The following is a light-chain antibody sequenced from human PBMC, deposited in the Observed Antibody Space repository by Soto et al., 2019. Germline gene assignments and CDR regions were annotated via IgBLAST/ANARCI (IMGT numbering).Light chain of an antibody. Sequence: EIQLTHSPCSLSLSPGDRATLPFSASQSVSNNYLAWYQKQAGEAPRLIIYGASMRAAGIPEMFGSSGSGEDSLLTISLLEDEVFAVYCCQRYGSPGTFGQGTKVDIK. V-gene: IGKV3-20*01. CDR2: GAS. CDR3: QRYGSPGT. CDR1: QSVSNNY. J-gene: IGKJ1*01.